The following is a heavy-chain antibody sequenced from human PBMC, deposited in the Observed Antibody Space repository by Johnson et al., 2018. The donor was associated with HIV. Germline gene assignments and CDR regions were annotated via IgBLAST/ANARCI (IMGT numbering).Heavy chain of an antibody. V-gene: IGHV3-64*01. CDR3: AGRKGSELGDAFDI. J-gene: IGHJ3*02. D-gene: IGHD7-27*01. CDR1: GFTFSNYA. CDR2: ISNNGGST. Sequence: VQLVESGGGLVQPGGSLRLSCAASGFTFSNYAMHWVRQAPGKGLEYVSAISNNGGSTYYANSVKGRFTISRDNSKNTLSLQMGSLRADDMAVYYCAGRKGSELGDAFDIGVQGTMVTVSS.